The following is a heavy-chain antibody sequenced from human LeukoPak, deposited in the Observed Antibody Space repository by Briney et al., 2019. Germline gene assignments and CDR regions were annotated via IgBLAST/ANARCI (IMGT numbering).Heavy chain of an antibody. CDR2: IIPIFGTA. J-gene: IGHJ4*02. Sequence: SVKVSCKASGGTFSSYAISWVRQAPGQGLEWMGGIIPIFGTANYAQKFQGRVTITADKSTSTAYMELSSLRSEDTAVYYCARLSSGWSNFDYWGQGTLVTVSS. CDR3: ARLSSGWSNFDY. CDR1: GGTFSSYA. D-gene: IGHD6-19*01. V-gene: IGHV1-69*06.